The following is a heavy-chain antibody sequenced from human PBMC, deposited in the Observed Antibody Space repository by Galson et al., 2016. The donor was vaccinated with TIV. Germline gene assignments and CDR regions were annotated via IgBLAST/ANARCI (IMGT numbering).Heavy chain of an antibody. D-gene: IGHD3-22*01. CDR3: ARQNYYDVIYHAFDI. CDR2: LYPGDSHA. Sequence: QSGAEVKKPGESLKISCKGSGYSFTSYYIAWVRQMPGKGLEWMGILYPGDSHARYSPSFQGQVTISADKSIRTAYLQWSSLKASDTAIYYCARQNYYDVIYHAFDIWGQGTMGTVSS. CDR1: GYSFTSYY. V-gene: IGHV5-51*01. J-gene: IGHJ3*02.